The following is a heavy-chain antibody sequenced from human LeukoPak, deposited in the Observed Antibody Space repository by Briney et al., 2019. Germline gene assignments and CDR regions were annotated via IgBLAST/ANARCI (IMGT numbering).Heavy chain of an antibody. Sequence: GSLRLSCAASGFSFSNYWMSWVRRAPGKGLEWVANINQTGGEKYYVDSVKGRFTISRDNAKNSLFLQMNSLRAEDTAVYYCAGEESSAWSHWGQGTLVTVSS. V-gene: IGHV3-7*01. J-gene: IGHJ4*02. CDR3: AGEESSAWSH. CDR2: INQTGGEK. D-gene: IGHD6-19*01. CDR1: GFSFSNYW.